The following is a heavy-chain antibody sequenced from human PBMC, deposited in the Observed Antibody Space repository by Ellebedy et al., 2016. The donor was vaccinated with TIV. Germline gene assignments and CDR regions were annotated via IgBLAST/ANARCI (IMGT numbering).Heavy chain of an antibody. CDR1: GFIFRIYD. CDR2: ISGRSGIT. D-gene: IGHD3-10*01. Sequence: GESLKISXAVSGFIFRIYDMSWVRQAPGKGLEWVSGISGRSGITYYADSVKGRFTISRDFSKNTLHLQMDSLRLEDTAVYYCTTDSLRDGSGSYYSYYYYGMDVWGQGTTVTVSS. J-gene: IGHJ6*02. CDR3: TTDSLRDGSGSYYSYYYYGMDV. V-gene: IGHV3-23*01.